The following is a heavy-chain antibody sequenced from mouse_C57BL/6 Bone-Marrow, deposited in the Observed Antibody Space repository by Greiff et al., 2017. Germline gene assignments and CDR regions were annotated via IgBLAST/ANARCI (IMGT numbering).Heavy chain of an antibody. D-gene: IGHD1-1*01. CDR1: GYTFTSYW. Sequence: QVQLQQPGAELVKPGASVKMSCKASGYTFTSYWITWVKQRPGQGLEWIGEIDPSDSYTNYNQKFKGKSTLTVDKSSSTAYMQLSSLTSEDSAVYYCARRGIWVVDYWGQGTTLTVSS. V-gene: IGHV1-69*01. CDR2: IDPSDSYT. J-gene: IGHJ2*01. CDR3: ARRGIWVVDY.